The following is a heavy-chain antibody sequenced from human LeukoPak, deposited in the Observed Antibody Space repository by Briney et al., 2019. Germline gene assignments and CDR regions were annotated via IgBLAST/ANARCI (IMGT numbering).Heavy chain of an antibody. Sequence: PGGSLRLSCAASGFTFSSYAVSWVRQAPGKGLEWVSAIRGSGGNTYYPDSVKGRFTISRDNSNNTLYLQMNSLRAEDTAIYYCARSGIWYFDFWGQGTLVTVSS. D-gene: IGHD1-14*01. V-gene: IGHV3-23*01. CDR1: GFTFSSYA. J-gene: IGHJ4*02. CDR3: ARSGIWYFDF. CDR2: IRGSGGNT.